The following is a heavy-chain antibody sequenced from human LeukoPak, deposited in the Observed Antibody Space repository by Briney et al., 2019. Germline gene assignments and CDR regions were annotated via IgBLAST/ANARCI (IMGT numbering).Heavy chain of an antibody. CDR2: IYYTGST. D-gene: IGHD6-19*01. Sequence: SETLSLTCTVSGGSISSFYWGWIRQPPGKGLEWIGYIYYTGSTNYNPSLKSRVTISLDTSKNQFSLKLSSVTAADTAVYYCARGDSTRSGRLHDYWGQGTLVTVSS. J-gene: IGHJ4*02. V-gene: IGHV4-59*01. CDR1: GGSISSFY. CDR3: ARGDSTRSGRLHDY.